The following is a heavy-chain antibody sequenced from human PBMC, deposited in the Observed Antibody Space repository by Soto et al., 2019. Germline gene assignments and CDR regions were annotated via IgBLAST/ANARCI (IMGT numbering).Heavy chain of an antibody. Sequence: EVQLLEAGGGLVQPGGSLRLSCAASGFTFSSYAMSWVRQAPGKGLEWVSGISGGGGSEYYADSVNGRFTISRDNSKNTLYLKINSLSAEDTAVSYCAKDRWNDPWGQGTLVTVSS. CDR2: ISGGGGSE. CDR3: AKDRWNDP. D-gene: IGHD1-1*01. CDR1: GFTFSSYA. V-gene: IGHV3-23*01. J-gene: IGHJ5*02.